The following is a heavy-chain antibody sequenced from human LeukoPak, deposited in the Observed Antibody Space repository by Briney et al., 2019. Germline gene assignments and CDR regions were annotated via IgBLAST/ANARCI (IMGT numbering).Heavy chain of an antibody. CDR3: ATSGAYEISWAFNI. CDR1: GFTVTNNY. D-gene: IGHD3-9*01. CDR2: IGSRPTTT. J-gene: IGHJ3*02. V-gene: IGHV3-48*03. Sequence: GGSLRLSCEASGFTVTNNYMSWVRQAPGKGLEWVSYIGSRPTTTYYAESVRGRFTISRDNTKNSVFLQMTSLRADDAAVYFCATSGAYEISWAFNIWGQGTMVAVSS.